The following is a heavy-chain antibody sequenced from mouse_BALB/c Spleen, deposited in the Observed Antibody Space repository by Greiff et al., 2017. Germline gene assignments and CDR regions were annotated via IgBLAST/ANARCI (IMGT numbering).Heavy chain of an antibody. D-gene: IGHD2-3*01. CDR1: GYSITSDYA. CDR3: ARCDGYPAWFAY. CDR2: ISYSGST. J-gene: IGHJ3*01. Sequence: EVKLMESGPGLVKPSQSLSLTCTVTGYSITSDYAWNWIRQFPGNKLEWMGYISYSGSTSYNPSLKSRISFTRDTSKNQFFLQLNSVPTEDPATDYCARCDGYPAWFAYWGQGTLVTVSA. V-gene: IGHV3-2*02.